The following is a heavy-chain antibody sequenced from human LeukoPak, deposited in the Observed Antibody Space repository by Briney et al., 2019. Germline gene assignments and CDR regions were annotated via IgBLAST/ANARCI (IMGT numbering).Heavy chain of an antibody. V-gene: IGHV4-59*08. D-gene: IGHD1-14*01. Sequence: SETLSLTCTVSGCSISSYYWSWIRQPPGKGLEWMGYIYYSGSTNYNPSLKKRVTITVNNSKNQFSLKLSTVLAADTAVFYYAGRTTYHPSLKTRFTISVDISKTRCSLKLTSVTAANTAVYYCARSYYDILTGYYTYFAYWGQGTLVTVSS. CDR3: AGRTTYHPSLKTRFTISVDISKTRCSLKLTSVTAANTAVYYCARSYYDILTGYYTYFAY. CDR1: GCSISSYY. J-gene: IGHJ4*02. CDR2: IYYSGST.